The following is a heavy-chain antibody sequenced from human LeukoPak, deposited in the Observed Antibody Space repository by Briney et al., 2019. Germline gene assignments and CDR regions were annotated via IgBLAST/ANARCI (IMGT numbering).Heavy chain of an antibody. CDR1: GFTFSGYG. Sequence: GGSLRLSCAASGFTFSGYGMNWVRQAPGKGLEWVSYISGSTKTIYYADSVKGRFTTSRDNAKNSLDLQMNSLKVEDTAVYYCATPAAGPGAEYSLYWGQGTLVIVSS. CDR2: ISGSTKTI. D-gene: IGHD6-13*01. J-gene: IGHJ1*01. V-gene: IGHV3-48*04. CDR3: ATPAAGPGAEYSLY.